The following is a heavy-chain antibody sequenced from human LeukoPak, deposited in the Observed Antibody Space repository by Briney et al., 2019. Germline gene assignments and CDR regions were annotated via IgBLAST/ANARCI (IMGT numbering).Heavy chain of an antibody. Sequence: SETLSLTCTVSGGSISSGGYYWGWIRQPPGKGLEWIGSIYYSGSTYYNPSLKSRVTISVDTSKNQFSLKLSSVTAADTAVYYCARKGPSGSYGRGAFDIWGQGTMVTVSS. J-gene: IGHJ3*02. V-gene: IGHV4-39*07. CDR2: IYYSGST. CDR1: GGSISSGGYY. CDR3: ARKGPSGSYGRGAFDI. D-gene: IGHD1-26*01.